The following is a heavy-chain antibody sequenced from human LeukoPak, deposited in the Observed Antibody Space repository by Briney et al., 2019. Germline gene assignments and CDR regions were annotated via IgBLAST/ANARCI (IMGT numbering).Heavy chain of an antibody. CDR3: ATYRQVLLPFES. CDR1: GLTFRSYG. CDR2: ITSSGTT. J-gene: IGHJ4*02. Sequence: GGSLRLSCAASGLTFRSYGMGWVRQAPGKGLEWVSSITSSGTTNYADSVKDRFVISRDNSKDTLFLQMNSLRVEDTAIYYCATYRQVLLPFESWGQGTLVTVSS. V-gene: IGHV3-23*01. D-gene: IGHD2-8*02.